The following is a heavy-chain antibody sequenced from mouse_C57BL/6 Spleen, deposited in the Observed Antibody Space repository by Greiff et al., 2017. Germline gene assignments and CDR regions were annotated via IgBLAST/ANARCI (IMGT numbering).Heavy chain of an antibody. Sequence: QVQLQQPGAELVKPGASVKLSCKASGYTFTSYWMHWVKQRPGQGLEWIGMIHPNSGSTNYNEKFKSKATLTVDKSSSTAYMQLSSLTSEDSAVYYCARRGYYGYDDFDYWGQGTTRTVSS. D-gene: IGHD2-2*01. V-gene: IGHV1-64*01. J-gene: IGHJ2*01. CDR2: IHPNSGST. CDR1: GYTFTSYW. CDR3: ARRGYYGYDDFDY.